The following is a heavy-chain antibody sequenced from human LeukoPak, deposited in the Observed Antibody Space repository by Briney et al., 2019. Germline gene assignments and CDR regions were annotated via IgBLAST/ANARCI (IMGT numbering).Heavy chain of an antibody. CDR3: TTGGNYDFWSGYYNVDY. CDR2: IKSKTDGGTT. CDR1: GFTFSNAW. J-gene: IGHJ4*02. Sequence: GGSLRLSCAASGFTFSNAWMSWVRQAPGKGLEWAGRIKSKTDGGTTDYAAPVKGRFTISRDDSKNTLYLQMNSLKTEDTAVYYCTTGGNYDFWSGYYNVDYWGQGTLVTVSS. D-gene: IGHD3-3*01. V-gene: IGHV3-15*01.